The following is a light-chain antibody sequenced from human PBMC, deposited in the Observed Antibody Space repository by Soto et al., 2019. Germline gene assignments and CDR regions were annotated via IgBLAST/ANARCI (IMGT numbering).Light chain of an antibody. CDR2: AAS. CDR3: QQSYSNPWT. Sequence: DIQMTQSPSSLSASLGDRVTITCRASQSIRSYLNWYQQKPGKAPKLLIYAASSLQSGVPSRFSGSGSGTDFTLTISSLQPGDFETYYCQQSYSNPWTFGQGTKVDIK. CDR1: QSIRSY. V-gene: IGKV1-39*01. J-gene: IGKJ1*01.